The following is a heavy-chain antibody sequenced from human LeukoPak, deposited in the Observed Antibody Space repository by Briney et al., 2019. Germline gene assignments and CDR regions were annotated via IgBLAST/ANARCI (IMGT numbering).Heavy chain of an antibody. CDR1: GYSISSGYY. CDR2: IYHSGST. D-gene: IGHD3-22*01. V-gene: IGHV4-38-2*01. Sequence: PSETLSLTCAVSGYSISSGYYWGWIRQPPGKGLEWIGSIYHSGSTYYNPSLKSRVTISVDTSKNRFSLKLSSVTAADTAVYYCARHGLMEYYYDSSGYYPSYYFDYWGQGTLVTVSS. CDR3: ARHGLMEYYYDSSGYYPSYYFDY. J-gene: IGHJ4*02.